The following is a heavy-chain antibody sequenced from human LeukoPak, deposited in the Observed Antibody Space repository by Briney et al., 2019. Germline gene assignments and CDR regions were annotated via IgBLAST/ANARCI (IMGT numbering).Heavy chain of an antibody. V-gene: IGHV4-4*07. J-gene: IGHJ4*02. CDR3: TREPLP. CDR1: GGSITNYY. Sequence: PSETLSLTCTVFGGSITNYYWSWIRQPAGKGLEWIARIYTGASASYNPSLKGRVTMSTDTSRNQVSLKLTSVTAADTAVYYCTREPLPWGQGTLVTVSS. CDR2: IYTGASA.